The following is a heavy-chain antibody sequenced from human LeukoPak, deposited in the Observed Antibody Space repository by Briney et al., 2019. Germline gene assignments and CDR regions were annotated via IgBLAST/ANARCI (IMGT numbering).Heavy chain of an antibody. CDR3: AKGRTTSISGCFDP. D-gene: IGHD2/OR15-2a*01. J-gene: IGHJ5*02. CDR2: ISSGGGST. V-gene: IGHV3-23*01. CDR1: GFGFSSYG. Sequence: GGSLRLSCAASGFGFSSYGMIWVRQAPGKGLEWVSTISSGGGSTYYADSVKGRFTISRDNSKNTLSLQLSSLRVEDTAIYYCAKGRTTSISGCFDPWGQGTLVTVSS.